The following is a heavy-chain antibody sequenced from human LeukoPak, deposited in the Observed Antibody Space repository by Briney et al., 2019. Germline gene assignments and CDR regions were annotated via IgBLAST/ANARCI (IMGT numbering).Heavy chain of an antibody. CDR2: IDTSGTT. Sequence: PSETLSLTCTASGGSISTSYWNWIRQPAGKGLEWIGRIDTSGTTNCNPSLRGRVTMSVDTSKNHFSLNLSSVTAADTAVYYCATGPTWLDHWGQGTLVTVSS. CDR1: GGSISTSY. V-gene: IGHV4-4*07. J-gene: IGHJ5*02. CDR3: ATGPTWLDH.